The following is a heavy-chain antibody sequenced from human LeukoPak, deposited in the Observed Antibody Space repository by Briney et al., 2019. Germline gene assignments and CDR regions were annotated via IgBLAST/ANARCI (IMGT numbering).Heavy chain of an antibody. CDR2: INTYNIKT. D-gene: IGHD3-10*01. V-gene: IGHV1-18*04. J-gene: IGHJ3*01. CDR3: AREKGMEEFFDV. Sequence: SVTVSCKASGYTFNDYAIVWLRQAAGRGLEGIGWINTYNIKTNTAQKFLGRATMTTDTFSSTAYMELTSMTSDDTAVYFCAREKGMEEFFDVWGQGTMIIVSS. CDR1: GYTFNDYA.